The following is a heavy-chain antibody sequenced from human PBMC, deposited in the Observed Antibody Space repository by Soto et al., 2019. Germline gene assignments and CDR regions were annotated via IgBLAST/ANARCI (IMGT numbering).Heavy chain of an antibody. CDR1: GYTFTGHY. CDR3: GRGRSGQIVVFY. J-gene: IGHJ4*02. CDR2: IGPESGAT. V-gene: IGHV1-2*02. D-gene: IGHD1-26*01. Sequence: GASVKVCCKASGYTFTGHYIHWVRQAPEQGPEWMGEIGPESGATRYAQKFQGRVTMTRDMSITTVYMELNNLSPDDTAVYYCGRGRSGQIVVFYWRQGTPVPSPQ.